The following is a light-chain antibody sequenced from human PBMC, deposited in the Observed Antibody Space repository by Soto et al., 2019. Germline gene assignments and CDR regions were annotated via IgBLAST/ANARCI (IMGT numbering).Light chain of an antibody. CDR2: EVS. CDR1: SSDVGGYNF. J-gene: IGLJ1*01. V-gene: IGLV2-8*01. Sequence: QSALTQPPSASGSPGQSVTISCTGTSSDVGGYNFVSWYQQYPGKAPKLMIYEVSKRPSGVPDRFSGSKSGNTASLTVSGLQAEDEADYYCSSYEGSDNYVFGTGTRSPS. CDR3: SSYEGSDNYV.